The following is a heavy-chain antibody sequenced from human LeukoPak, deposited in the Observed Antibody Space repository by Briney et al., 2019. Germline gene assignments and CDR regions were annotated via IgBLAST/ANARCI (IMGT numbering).Heavy chain of an antibody. Sequence: GGSLRLSCAASGFTFSSYAMSWVRQAPGKGLEWVSAISGSGGSTYYADSVKGRFTISRDNSKNTLYLQMNSLRAEDTAVYYCAKGRLGYCSSTNCYQYYFDYWGQGTLVTVSS. J-gene: IGHJ4*02. CDR1: GFTFSSYA. CDR3: AKGRLGYCSSTNCYQYYFDY. D-gene: IGHD2-2*01. V-gene: IGHV3-23*01. CDR2: ISGSGGST.